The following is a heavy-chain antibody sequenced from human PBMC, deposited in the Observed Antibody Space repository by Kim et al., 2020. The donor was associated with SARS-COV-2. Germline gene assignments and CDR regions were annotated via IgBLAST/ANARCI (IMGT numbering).Heavy chain of an antibody. D-gene: IGHD5-18*01. CDR2: K. CDR3: ARHTATSPFDY. Sequence: KYYADSVKGRFTISRDNSKNTLYLQMNSLRAEDTAVYYCARHTATSPFDYWGQGTLVTVSS. V-gene: IGHV3-30*01. J-gene: IGHJ4*02.